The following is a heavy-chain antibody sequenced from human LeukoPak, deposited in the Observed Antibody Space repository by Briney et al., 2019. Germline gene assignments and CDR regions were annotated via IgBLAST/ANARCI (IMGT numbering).Heavy chain of an antibody. CDR2: IAPSDSYT. CDR1: GYSFTSYW. V-gene: IGHV5-10-1*01. D-gene: IGHD3-16*02. Sequence: GESLRISCKGSGYSFTSYWISWVRQMPGKGLEWMGRIAPSDSYTNYSPSFQGHVTISADKSISTAYLQWSSLKASDTAMYYCARLIESTSGYYYYGMDVWGKGTTVTVSS. J-gene: IGHJ6*04. CDR3: ARLIESTSGYYYYGMDV.